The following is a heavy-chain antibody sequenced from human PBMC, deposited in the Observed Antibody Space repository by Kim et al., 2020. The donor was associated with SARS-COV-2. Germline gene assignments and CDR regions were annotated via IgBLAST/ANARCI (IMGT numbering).Heavy chain of an antibody. V-gene: IGHV1-69*13. J-gene: IGHJ6*02. CDR3: ARSGWSGERRGYYGMDV. CDR2: IIPIFGTA. CDR1: GGTFSSYA. Sequence: SVKVSCKASGGTFSSYAISWVRQAPGQGLEWMGGIIPIFGTANYAQKFQGRVTITADESTSTAYMELSSLRSEDTAVYYCARSGWSGERRGYYGMDVWGQGTTVTVSS. D-gene: IGHD3-3*01.